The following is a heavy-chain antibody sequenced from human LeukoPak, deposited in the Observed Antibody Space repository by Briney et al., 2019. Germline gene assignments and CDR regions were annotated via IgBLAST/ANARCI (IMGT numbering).Heavy chain of an antibody. CDR1: GFTFSSYA. CDR2: ISGRGGST. D-gene: IGHD6-19*01. J-gene: IGHJ4*02. CDR3: AKDKDSSGPYYFDY. V-gene: IGHV3-23*01. Sequence: PGGSLRLSCAASGFTFSSYAMSWVRQAPGKGLQWVSFISGRGGSTYYADSVKGRFTISTDTSKNTLYLQMNSLRVEDTAVYYCAKDKDSSGPYYFDYWGQGTLVTVAS.